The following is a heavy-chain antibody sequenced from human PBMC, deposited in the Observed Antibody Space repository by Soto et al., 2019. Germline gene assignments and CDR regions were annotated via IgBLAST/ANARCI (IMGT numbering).Heavy chain of an antibody. V-gene: IGHV1-69*04. CDR2: IIPIIGII. D-gene: IGHD4-4*01. CDR1: GGTKSIYT. J-gene: IGHJ5*02. Sequence: AALVKRDCKAAGGTKSIYTSGCGRQKNRQGLEWMGRIIPIIGIINYAQKFQGRVTISADKFTGTAYMELTGLRSDDTAVYYCAGDPDSHYNDSHASSYPWGQGTLVTVSS. CDR3: AGDPDSHYNDSHASSYP.